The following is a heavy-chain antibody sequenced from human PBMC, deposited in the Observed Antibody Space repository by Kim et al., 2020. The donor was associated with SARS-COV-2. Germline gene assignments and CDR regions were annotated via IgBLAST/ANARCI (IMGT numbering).Heavy chain of an antibody. J-gene: IGHJ3*02. CDR2: ISYDGSNK. CDR1: GFTFSSYA. D-gene: IGHD1-26*01. CDR3: ASILIVGATHAFDI. Sequence: GGSLRLSCAASGFTFSSYAMHWVRQAPGKGLEWVAVISYDGSNKYYADSVKGRFTISRDNSKNTLYLQMNSLRAEDTAVYYCASILIVGATHAFDIWGQGTMVTVSS. V-gene: IGHV3-30*04.